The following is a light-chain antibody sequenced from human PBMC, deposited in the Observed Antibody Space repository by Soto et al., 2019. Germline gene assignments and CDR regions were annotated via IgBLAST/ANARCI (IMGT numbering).Light chain of an antibody. CDR1: QSVSSN. J-gene: IGKJ1*01. V-gene: IGKV3-15*01. CDR2: GAS. Sequence: EIVMTQSPATLSVSPGERATLSCRASQSVSSNLAWYQQKPGQAPRLLIYGASTRATGIPARFSGSGSGTELTLTISSLQSEDFAVYSCQQYNNWPPWTFGQGTKVEIK. CDR3: QQYNNWPPWT.